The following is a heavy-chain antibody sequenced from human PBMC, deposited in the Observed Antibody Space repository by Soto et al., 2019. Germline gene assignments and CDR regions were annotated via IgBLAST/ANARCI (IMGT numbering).Heavy chain of an antibody. J-gene: IGHJ6*02. D-gene: IGHD3-3*01. CDR1: GYTFTGYY. Sequence: ASVKVSCKASGYTFTGYYMHWVRQAPGQGLEWMGWVNPNSGGTNYAQKFQGRVTMTRDTSISTAYMELSRLRSDDTAVCYCARDKKRITIFGVVTHYGMDVWGQGTTVTVSS. CDR2: VNPNSGGT. CDR3: ARDKKRITIFGVVTHYGMDV. V-gene: IGHV1-2*02.